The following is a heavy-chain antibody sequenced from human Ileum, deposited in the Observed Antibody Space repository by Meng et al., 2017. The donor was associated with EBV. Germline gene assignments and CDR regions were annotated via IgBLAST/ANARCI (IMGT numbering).Heavy chain of an antibody. J-gene: IGHJ5*02. D-gene: IGHD3-9*01. V-gene: IGHV4-30-4*01. Sequence: GPRRGRPSEHLSLPCPVSGGSFTRSGYDWSWIRQPPGECLEWIGYKYHSGSTYYNPSLKSRVTMSVDTSRNQFSLKLSSVTAADTAVYYCARRGGYDILTPVGWFDPWGQGTLVTVSS. CDR1: GGSFTRSGYD. CDR2: KYHSGST. CDR3: ARRGGYDILTPVGWFDP.